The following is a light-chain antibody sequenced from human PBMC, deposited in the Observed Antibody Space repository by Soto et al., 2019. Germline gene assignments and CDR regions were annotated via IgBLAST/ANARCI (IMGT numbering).Light chain of an antibody. Sequence: IRMTQSPSTLSASVGDRVTITCRASQSISSWLAWYQQKPGKAPKLLIYDASSLESGVPSRFSGSGSGTEFTLTISSLQPDDFATYYCQQYNSYWTFGQRTKVDNK. CDR3: QQYNSYWT. CDR2: DAS. V-gene: IGKV1-5*01. CDR1: QSISSW. J-gene: IGKJ1*01.